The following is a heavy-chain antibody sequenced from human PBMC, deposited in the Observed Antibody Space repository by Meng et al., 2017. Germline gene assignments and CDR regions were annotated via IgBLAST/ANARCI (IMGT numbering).Heavy chain of an antibody. CDR2: IKSDGSVT. CDR1: GFTFSSYW. Sequence: EVQLVESGGGLVQHGGSLGLSCAASGFTFSSYWIHWVRQAPGNGLVWVSRIKSDGSVTTYADIVKGRFTISRDNAKNTVYLQMKSLRAEDTAVYYCSPTVTTPGPFDFWGQGSLVTVSS. CDR3: SPTVTTPGPFDF. V-gene: IGHV3-74*02. J-gene: IGHJ4*02. D-gene: IGHD4-17*01.